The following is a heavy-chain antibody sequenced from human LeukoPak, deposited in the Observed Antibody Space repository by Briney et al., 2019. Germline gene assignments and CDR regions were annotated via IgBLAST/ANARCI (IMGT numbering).Heavy chain of an antibody. D-gene: IGHD3-10*01. J-gene: IGHJ4*02. CDR3: ARPTHAYGSGRGYFDY. CDR2: INPSGGGT. V-gene: IGHV1-46*01. Sequence: GASVKVSCKASGYTFTSYYMHWVRQAPGQGLEWMGMINPSGGGTSYPQKFQGRVTITADESTSTAYMELSSLRSEDTAVYYCARPTHAYGSGRGYFDYWGQGTLVTVSS. CDR1: GYTFTSYY.